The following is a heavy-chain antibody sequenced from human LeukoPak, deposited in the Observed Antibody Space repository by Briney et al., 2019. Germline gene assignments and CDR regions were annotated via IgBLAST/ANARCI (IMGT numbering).Heavy chain of an antibody. V-gene: IGHV4-39*01. Sequence: PSETLSLTCTVSGGSISSSSYYWGWIRQPPGKGLEWIGSIYYSGSTYYNPSLKSRVTISVDTSKNQFSLKLSSVTAADTAVYYCARHYVCSSTSCLPFPDYWGQGTLVTVSS. CDR3: ARHYVCSSTSCLPFPDY. CDR1: GGSISSSSYY. CDR2: IYYSGST. D-gene: IGHD2-2*01. J-gene: IGHJ4*02.